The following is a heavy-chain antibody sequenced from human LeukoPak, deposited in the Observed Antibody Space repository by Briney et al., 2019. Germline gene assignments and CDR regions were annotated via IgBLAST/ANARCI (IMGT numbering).Heavy chain of an antibody. CDR2: ISSHNGNT. V-gene: IGHV1-18*01. J-gene: IGHJ5*02. D-gene: IGHD1-1*01. CDR1: GFTFTSHD. CDR3: ARDVPGSIGTTARFDP. Sequence: ASVKVSCKASGFTFTSHDYNWVRQAPGQGLEWMGWISSHNGNTNYAQKFHGRLTMTTDTSTSTAYMELRSLRSDDTGVYYCARDVPGSIGTTARFDPWGQGTLVTVSS.